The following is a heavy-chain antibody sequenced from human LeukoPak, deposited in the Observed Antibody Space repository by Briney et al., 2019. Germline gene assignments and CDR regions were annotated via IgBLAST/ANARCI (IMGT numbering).Heavy chain of an antibody. Sequence: SETLSLTCTVSGYSISSGYYWGWIRQPPGKGLEWIAIIYHSGITYYNPSLKSRVTISVDTSKNQFSLKLTSVTAADTAVYYCASNLYGSGNYFAYWGQGTLVTVSS. CDR2: IYHSGIT. V-gene: IGHV4-38-2*02. J-gene: IGHJ4*02. CDR1: GYSISSGYY. CDR3: ASNLYGSGNYFAY. D-gene: IGHD3-10*01.